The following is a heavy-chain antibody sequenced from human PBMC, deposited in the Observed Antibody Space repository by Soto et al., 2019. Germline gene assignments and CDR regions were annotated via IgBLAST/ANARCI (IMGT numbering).Heavy chain of an antibody. CDR2: IYYSGST. CDR3: ASIAAAGISILKRAVIDY. Sequence: SETLSLTCTVSGGSISSGDYYWSWIRQPPGKGLEWIGYIYYSGSTYYNPSLKGRVTISVDTSKNQFSLKLSSVTAADTAVYYCASIAAAGISILKRAVIDYWGQGTLVTVSS. D-gene: IGHD6-13*01. V-gene: IGHV4-30-4*01. CDR1: GGSISSGDYY. J-gene: IGHJ4*02.